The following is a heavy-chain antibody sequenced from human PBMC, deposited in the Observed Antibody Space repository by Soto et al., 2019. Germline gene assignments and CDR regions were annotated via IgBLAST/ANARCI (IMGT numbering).Heavy chain of an antibody. CDR3: ARDGRATVVTPAYYYGMDV. V-gene: IGHV1-69*01. Sequence: QVQLVQSGAEVKKPGSSVKVSCKASGGTFSSYVISWVRQAPGQGLEWMGGIIPIFGTANYAQKFQGRVTITADESTSTAYMELSSLRSEDTAVYYCARDGRATVVTPAYYYGMDVWGQGTTVTVSS. D-gene: IGHD4-17*01. J-gene: IGHJ6*02. CDR2: IIPIFGTA. CDR1: GGTFSSYV.